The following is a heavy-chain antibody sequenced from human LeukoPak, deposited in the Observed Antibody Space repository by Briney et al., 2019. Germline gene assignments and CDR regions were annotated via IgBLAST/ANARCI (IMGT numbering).Heavy chain of an antibody. D-gene: IGHD3-9*01. J-gene: IGHJ4*02. V-gene: IGHV1-46*01. CDR1: GYTFTSYY. CDR3: AREGDYDILTGFGGD. Sequence: ASVKVSCKASGYTFTSYYMHWVRPAPGQGLEWMGIINPSGGSTSYAQKFQGRVTMTRDTSTSTVYMELSSLRSEDTAVYYCAREGDYDILTGFGGDWGQGTLVTVSS. CDR2: INPSGGST.